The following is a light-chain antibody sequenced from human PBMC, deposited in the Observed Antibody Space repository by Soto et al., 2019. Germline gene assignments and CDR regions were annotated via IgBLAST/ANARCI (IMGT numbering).Light chain of an antibody. J-gene: IGKJ2*01. CDR3: QQSHSTPYT. V-gene: IGKV1-39*01. CDR1: QSISSY. CDR2: AAS. Sequence: DIQMTQSPSSLSASVGDRVTITCRASQSISSYLNWYQQKPGKAPKLLIYAASSLQSGVPSRFSGSGSGTDFTLTISSLQPEDSATYYCQQSHSTPYTFGQGTKLEIK.